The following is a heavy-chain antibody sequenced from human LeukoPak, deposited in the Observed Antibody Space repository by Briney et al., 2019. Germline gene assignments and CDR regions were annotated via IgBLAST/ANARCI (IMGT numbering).Heavy chain of an antibody. CDR1: GGSISSSSYY. CDR2: IYYSGST. CDR3: ARVRDYYDSSGSREYGAFDI. J-gene: IGHJ3*02. Sequence: SETLSLTCTVSGGSISSSSYYWGWIRQPPGKGLEWIGSIYYSGSTYYNPSLKSRVTISVDTSKNQFSLKLSSVTAADTAVYYCARVRDYYDSSGSREYGAFDIWGQGTMVTVSS. V-gene: IGHV4-39*01. D-gene: IGHD3-22*01.